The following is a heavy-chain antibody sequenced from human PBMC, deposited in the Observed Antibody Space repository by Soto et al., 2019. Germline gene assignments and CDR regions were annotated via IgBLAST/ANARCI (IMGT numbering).Heavy chain of an antibody. V-gene: IGHV3-74*01. D-gene: IGHD3-16*01. CDR2: ISPDGTST. CDR1: GFTFGSYW. Sequence: EVQLVESGGGLVQPGGSLRLSCAASGFTFGSYWMHWVRQAPGKGLVWVSRISPDGTSTSNADSVKGRFTISRDNTKNTLHLQMDSLRVEETAVYYCARDGGGLAHWGQGTLVTVSS. CDR3: ARDGGGLAH. J-gene: IGHJ4*02.